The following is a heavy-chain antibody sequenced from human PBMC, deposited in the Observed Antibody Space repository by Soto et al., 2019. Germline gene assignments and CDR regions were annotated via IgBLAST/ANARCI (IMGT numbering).Heavy chain of an antibody. CDR2: ISAYNGNT. J-gene: IGHJ4*02. Sequence: GASVKVSCKASGYTFTSYCISWVRQAPGQGLEWMGWISAYNGNTNYAQKLQGRVTMTTDTSTSTAYMQLSSLRSEDTAVYYCARDLVGATLGVFDYWGQGTLVTVSS. V-gene: IGHV1-18*01. CDR3: ARDLVGATLGVFDY. D-gene: IGHD1-26*01. CDR1: GYTFTSYC.